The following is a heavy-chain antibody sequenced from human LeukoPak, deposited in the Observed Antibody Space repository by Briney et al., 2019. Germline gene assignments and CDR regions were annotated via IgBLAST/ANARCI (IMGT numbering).Heavy chain of an antibody. CDR1: GGSISSSNW. D-gene: IGHD2-15*01. CDR2: IYHSGST. CDR3: AKIMAQYCSGGSCNEIDY. J-gene: IGHJ4*02. Sequence: SETLSLTCAVSGGSISSSNWWSWVRQPPGKGLEWIGEIYHSGSTNYNPSLKSRVTISVDKSNNQFSLKLSSVTAADTAVYYCAKIMAQYCSGGSCNEIDYWGQGTLVTVSS. V-gene: IGHV4-4*02.